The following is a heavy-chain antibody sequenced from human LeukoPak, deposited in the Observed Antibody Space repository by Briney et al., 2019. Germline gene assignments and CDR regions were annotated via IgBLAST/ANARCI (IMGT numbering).Heavy chain of an antibody. CDR3: AKDGFPSLTTVIPGGGLDV. CDR2: ILYDGTNK. D-gene: IGHD4-17*01. V-gene: IGHV3-30*18. Sequence: GGSLRLSCAASGFTFSSYGMHWVRQAPGKGLDWVAVILYDGTNKSYADSVKGRFTISRDNSKNRLYLQMNSLRVDDTAVYYCAKDGFPSLTTVIPGGGLDVWGQGTTVIVSS. CDR1: GFTFSSYG. J-gene: IGHJ6*02.